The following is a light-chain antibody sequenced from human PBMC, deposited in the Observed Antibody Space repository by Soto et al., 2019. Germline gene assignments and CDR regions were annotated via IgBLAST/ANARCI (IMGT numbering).Light chain of an antibody. Sequence: SYELTQPPSVSVAPGKTARITCGGNNIGSKSVYWYQQKPGQAPVLVIYYDSDRPSGIPERFSGSNSGNMATLTISRVEAGDEADYYCQVWDSSSDHYVVFGGGTKLTVL. CDR3: QVWDSSSDHYVV. CDR2: YDS. J-gene: IGLJ2*01. V-gene: IGLV3-21*04. CDR1: NIGSKS.